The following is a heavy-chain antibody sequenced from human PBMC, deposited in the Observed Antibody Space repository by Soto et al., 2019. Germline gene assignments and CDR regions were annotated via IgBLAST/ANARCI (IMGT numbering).Heavy chain of an antibody. CDR1: GYTFTSYG. Sequence: ASVKVSCKASGYTFTSYGISRVRQAPGQGLEWMGWISAYNGNTNYAQKLQGRVTMTTDTSTSTAYTELRSLRSDDTAVYYCARDRSRVSRSVYYYYGMDVWGQGTTVTVSS. J-gene: IGHJ6*02. V-gene: IGHV1-18*04. CDR2: ISAYNGNT. CDR3: ARDRSRVSRSVYYYYGMDV. D-gene: IGHD2-2*01.